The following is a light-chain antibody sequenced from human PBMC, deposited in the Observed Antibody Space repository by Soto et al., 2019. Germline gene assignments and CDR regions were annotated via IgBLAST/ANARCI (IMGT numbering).Light chain of an antibody. J-gene: IGKJ1*01. CDR3: QQYNSYST. V-gene: IGKV1-5*01. Sequence: DIPLTHSLSTLSVCFYEVATIXARASQSFSTRLAWYQQKPGKAPKLLIYDASSLESGVPSRFSGSASGTEFTLTISSLQPDDFATYYRQQYNSYSTFGQGTKVDI. CDR2: DAS. CDR1: QSFSTR.